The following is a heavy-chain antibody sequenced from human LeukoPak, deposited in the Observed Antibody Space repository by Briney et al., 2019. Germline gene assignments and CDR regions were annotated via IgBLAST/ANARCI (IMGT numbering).Heavy chain of an antibody. Sequence: GGSLRLSCAASGFAFSSSSMNWVRQAPGKGLEWVSYISSSGSTIYYADSVKGRFTISRDNAKNSLYLQMNSLRAEDTAVYYCARDTSERTAAGTWYYWGQGTLVTVSS. D-gene: IGHD6-13*01. J-gene: IGHJ4*02. CDR1: GFAFSSSS. CDR2: ISSSGSTI. CDR3: ARDTSERTAAGTWYY. V-gene: IGHV3-48*04.